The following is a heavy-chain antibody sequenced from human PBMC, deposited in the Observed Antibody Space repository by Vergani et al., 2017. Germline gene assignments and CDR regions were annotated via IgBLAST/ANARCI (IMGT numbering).Heavy chain of an antibody. CDR3: ARVNTETNGHLYYYYYMDV. Sequence: QVQLQQWGGGLLKPSETLSLTCVVNGGSFTSYHWTWIRQSPGEGLEWVGDIDHTGRPDYNPSIKSRLTMSVDKSRNQLSLTLNSVTDTDTAIYFCARVNTETNGHLYYYYYMDVWGQGTAVTVS. V-gene: IGHV4-34*01. D-gene: IGHD4-11*01. J-gene: IGHJ6*03. CDR2: IDHTGRP. CDR1: GGSFTSYH.